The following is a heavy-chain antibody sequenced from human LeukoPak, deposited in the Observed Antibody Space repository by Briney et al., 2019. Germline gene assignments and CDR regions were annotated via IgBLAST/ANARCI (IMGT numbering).Heavy chain of an antibody. CDR3: ARGISSGAYYGTSHWYFDL. D-gene: IGHD3-22*01. J-gene: IGHJ2*01. Sequence: PSETLSLTCAVYGGSFSGYYWGWIRQPPGKGLEWIGEINDSGSTNYNPSLKSRVTISVDTSKNQFSLKLSSVTAADTAVYYCARGISSGAYYGTSHWYFDLWGRGTLVTVSS. CDR1: GGSFSGYY. CDR2: INDSGST. V-gene: IGHV4-34*01.